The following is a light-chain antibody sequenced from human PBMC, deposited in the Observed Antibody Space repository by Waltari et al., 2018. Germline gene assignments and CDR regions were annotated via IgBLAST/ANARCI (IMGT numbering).Light chain of an antibody. V-gene: IGLV2-11*01. CDR3: CSYAGRYTNYV. Sequence: QSALTQPRSVSGSPGQSVTISCTGTRSDVGAYDDVSWYQQRPGKAPKPIIYDVTERPSGVPDRFSGSKSDNKASLTISGLQADDEADYYCCSYAGRYTNYVFGSGTKVTVL. CDR1: RSDVGAYDD. CDR2: DVT. J-gene: IGLJ1*01.